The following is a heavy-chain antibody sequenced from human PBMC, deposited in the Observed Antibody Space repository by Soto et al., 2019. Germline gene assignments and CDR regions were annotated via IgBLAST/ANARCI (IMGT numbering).Heavy chain of an antibody. CDR3: ARSQMATIWGATDY. CDR1: GFTFSSYG. CDR2: IWYDGSNK. J-gene: IGHJ4*02. V-gene: IGHV3-33*01. D-gene: IGHD1-26*01. Sequence: QVQLVESGGGVVQPGRSLRLSCAASGFTFSSYGMHWVRQAPGKGLEWVAVIWYDGSNKYYADSVKGRFTISRDNSKNTLYLQMNSLRAEDTAVYYCARSQMATIWGATDYWGQGTLVTVSS.